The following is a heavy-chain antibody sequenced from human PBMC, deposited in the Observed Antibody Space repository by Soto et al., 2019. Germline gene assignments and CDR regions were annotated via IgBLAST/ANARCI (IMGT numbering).Heavy chain of an antibody. D-gene: IGHD4-17*01. CDR2: ISDDGSNK. CDR3: ARCRADYYYYYGMNV. CDR1: GFIFSTYG. Sequence: GGALRLSCAASGFIFSTYGIHWVRQAPGKGLEWVAVISDDGSNKYYADSVKGRFTISRDNSRNTLYLQMNSLRAEDTAVYYCARCRADYYYYYGMNVWGQGPKVTVSS. J-gene: IGHJ6*02. V-gene: IGHV3-30*03.